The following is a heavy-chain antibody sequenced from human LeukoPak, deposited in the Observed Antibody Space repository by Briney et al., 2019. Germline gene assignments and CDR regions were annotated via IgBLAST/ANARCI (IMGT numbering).Heavy chain of an antibody. CDR3: GKEFSSGWFY. J-gene: IGHJ4*01. CDR1: GFTFSTHA. CDR2: IDSSGDYT. D-gene: IGHD6-13*01. V-gene: IGHV3-23*01. Sequence: GGSLRLSCAASGFTFSTHAMTWARQAPGKGLEWVSSIDSSGDYTFYADSVKGRFTISRDNSKDTLYLQLSGLRAEDTAIYYCGKEFSSGWFYWGQGRLVSVSS.